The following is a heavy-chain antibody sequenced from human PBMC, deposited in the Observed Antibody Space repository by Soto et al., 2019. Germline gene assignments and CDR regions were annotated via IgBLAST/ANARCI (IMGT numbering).Heavy chain of an antibody. CDR1: GDSVSSNSAA. J-gene: IGHJ6*02. CDR3: ARDNIAARTDYYYGMDA. D-gene: IGHD6-6*01. V-gene: IGHV6-1*01. CDR2: RYYRSKWYN. Sequence: SQTLSVTCAISGDSVSSNSAAWNWIRRSPSRGLEWLGRRYYRSKWYNDYAVSVKSRITINPDTSKNQFSLQLNSVTPEDTAMYYCARDNIAARTDYYYGMDAWGQGTTVTVSS.